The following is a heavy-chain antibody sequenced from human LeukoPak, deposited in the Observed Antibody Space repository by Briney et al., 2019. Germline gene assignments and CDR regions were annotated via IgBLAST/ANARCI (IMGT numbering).Heavy chain of an antibody. Sequence: GGSLRLSCAASGFTFSNYAMHWVRQAPGKGLEWVAVITYDGRNKVYADSVKGRFTISRDNSKNTLYLQMNSLRGEDTAVYYCAGEYGSGTPDFDYWGQGTLVSVSS. V-gene: IGHV3-30*04. CDR1: GFTFSNYA. D-gene: IGHD3-10*01. J-gene: IGHJ4*02. CDR3: AGEYGSGTPDFDY. CDR2: ITYDGRNK.